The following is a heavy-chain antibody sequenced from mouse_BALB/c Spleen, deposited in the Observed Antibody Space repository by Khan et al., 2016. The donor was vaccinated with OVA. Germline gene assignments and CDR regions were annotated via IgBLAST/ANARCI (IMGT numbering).Heavy chain of an antibody. J-gene: IGHJ3*01. CDR1: GFTFSTYA. V-gene: IGHV5-9-3*01. D-gene: IGHD2-1*01. CDR2: ISSDGDYT. Sequence: EVQRVESGGGLVKPGGSLKLSCAASGFTFSTYAMSWVRQTPEKRLEWVATISSDGDYTYYPDNVTGRFTISRDNAKHTLYLQMSSLRSEDTTMYYCARAAYGNFAYWGQGTLVTVSA. CDR3: ARAAYGNFAY.